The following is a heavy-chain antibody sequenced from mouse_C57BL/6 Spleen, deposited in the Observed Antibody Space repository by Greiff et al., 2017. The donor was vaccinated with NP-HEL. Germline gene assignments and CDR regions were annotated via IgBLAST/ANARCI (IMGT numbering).Heavy chain of an antibody. D-gene: IGHD2-4*01. J-gene: IGHJ4*01. CDR2: IDPSDSET. CDR1: GYTFTSYW. CDR3: ARSYYDYDGGYAMDY. Sequence: VQLQQPGAELVRPGSSVKLSCKASGYTFTSYWMHWVKQRPIQGLEWIGNIDPSDSETHYNQKFKDKATLTVDKSSSTAYMQLSSLTSEDSAVYYCARSYYDYDGGYAMDYWGQGTSVTVSS. V-gene: IGHV1-52*01.